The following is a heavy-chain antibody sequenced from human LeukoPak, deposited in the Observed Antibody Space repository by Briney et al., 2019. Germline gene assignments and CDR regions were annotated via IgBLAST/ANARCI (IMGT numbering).Heavy chain of an antibody. CDR3: ASTLRYYDLWSGYFNWFDP. CDR1: GFTFSSYG. Sequence: GGSLRLSCAASGFTFSSYGMHWVRQAPGKGLEWVAFIRYDGSNKYCADSVKGRFTISRDNSKNTLYLQMNSLRAEDTAVYYCASTLRYYDLWSGYFNWFDPWGQGTLVTVSS. J-gene: IGHJ5*02. D-gene: IGHD3-3*01. CDR2: IRYDGSNK. V-gene: IGHV3-30*02.